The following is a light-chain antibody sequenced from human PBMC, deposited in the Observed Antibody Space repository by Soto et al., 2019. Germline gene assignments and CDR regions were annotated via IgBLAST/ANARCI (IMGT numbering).Light chain of an antibody. CDR2: GAS. CDR1: QSVSSSY. J-gene: IGKJ4*01. CDR3: QQYGSSPLT. Sequence: EIVLTQSPGTLSLSPGERATLSCRASQSVSSSYLAWYQQKPGQAPRLLIYGASSRATGIPDRLSGSRSGTDFTLTISRLEPEDFAVYYYQQYGSSPLTFGGGTKVEIK. V-gene: IGKV3-20*01.